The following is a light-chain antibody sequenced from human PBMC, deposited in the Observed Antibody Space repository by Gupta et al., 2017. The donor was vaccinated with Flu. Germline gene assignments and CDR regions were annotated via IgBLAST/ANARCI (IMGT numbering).Light chain of an antibody. CDR1: TSNIGDYY. CDR2: RDS. J-gene: IGLJ2*01. Sequence: QSVLTQPPSASGAPGQKITISCSGGTSNIGDYYVYWYHQLPGTAPKVLIYRDSKRLSGVPDRFSCSKSGASASLTISGLRPEDEGDYYCAAWDASWSESLLFGGGTKLTV. V-gene: IGLV1-47*01. CDR3: AAWDASWSESLL.